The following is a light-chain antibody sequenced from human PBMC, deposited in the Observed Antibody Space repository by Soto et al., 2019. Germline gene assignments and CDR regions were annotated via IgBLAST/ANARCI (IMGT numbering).Light chain of an antibody. CDR2: DAS. J-gene: IGKJ3*01. V-gene: IGKV3-11*01. Sequence: EVVLTQSPATLSLSPGERATLSCRASQSVSSYLAWYQQKPGQAPRLLIYDASNRATGIPARFSGSGSGTDFTLTSCRQAPEDFAVYYWQQRSNWPHHFGPGTKVDI. CDR3: QQRSNWPHH. CDR1: QSVSSY.